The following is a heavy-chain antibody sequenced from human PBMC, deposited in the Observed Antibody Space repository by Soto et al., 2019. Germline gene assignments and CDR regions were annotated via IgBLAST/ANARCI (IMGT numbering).Heavy chain of an antibody. CDR3: ARDRLPHCSGGSCYSEFDH. CDR2: IVPLFGAE. Sequence: QVRLAQSVSEVKRPGSSVKVSCKASGDILSSFGLSWVRQAPGQGLEWMGGIVPLFGAENYAQRFQGRVTITADESTNTAYMELSMRRSEDTAVYYCARDRLPHCSGGSCYSEFDHWGQGTLVIVSS. J-gene: IGHJ4*02. D-gene: IGHD2-15*01. V-gene: IGHV1-69*01. CDR1: GDILSSFG.